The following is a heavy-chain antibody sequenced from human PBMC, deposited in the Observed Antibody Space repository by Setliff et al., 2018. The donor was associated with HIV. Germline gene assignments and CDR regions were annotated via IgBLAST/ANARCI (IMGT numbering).Heavy chain of an antibody. CDR2: INTVTGNP. V-gene: IGHV7-4-1*02. D-gene: IGHD2-15*01. CDR1: GGTFSSYA. J-gene: IGHJ4*02. Sequence: ASVKVSCKASGGTFSSYAISWVRQAPGQGLEWMGGINTVTGNPTYAQGFTGRFVFSLDTSVSTAYLQISSLKAEDSAVYYCARRMEMTPIGYWGQGTLVTVSS. CDR3: ARRMEMTPIGY.